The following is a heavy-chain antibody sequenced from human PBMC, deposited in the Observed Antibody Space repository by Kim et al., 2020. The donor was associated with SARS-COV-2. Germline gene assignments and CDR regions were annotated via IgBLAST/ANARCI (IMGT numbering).Heavy chain of an antibody. CDR2: IDYSGNT. V-gene: IGHV4-30-4*01. J-gene: IGHJ4*02. D-gene: IGHD7-27*01. CDR1: GGSINSGDVY. CDR3: GRDETWVSSTGQVH. Sequence: SETLSLTCTVSGGSINSGDVYWSWIRQSPGKGLEWIGYIDYSGNTYYNPSLNSRVTILLDTSKNQFSLNLNSVTAADTAVYYCGRDETWVSSTGQVHWGQGTLVTVSS.